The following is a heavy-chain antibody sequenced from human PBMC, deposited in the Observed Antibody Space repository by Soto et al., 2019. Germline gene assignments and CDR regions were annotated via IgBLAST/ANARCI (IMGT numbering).Heavy chain of an antibody. D-gene: IGHD3-22*01. J-gene: IGHJ4*02. CDR2: IKQDGSEK. CDR3: VRATYFSDSSGYTRCLDY. V-gene: IGHV3-7*03. CDR1: GFTFSSYW. Sequence: PGGSLRLSCAASGFTFSSYWMSWVRQAPGKGLEWVANIKQDGSEKYYVDSVKGRFTISRDNAKNSVYLQMNSLKTEDTAVYYCVRATYFSDSSGYTRCLDYWGQGTLVTVSS.